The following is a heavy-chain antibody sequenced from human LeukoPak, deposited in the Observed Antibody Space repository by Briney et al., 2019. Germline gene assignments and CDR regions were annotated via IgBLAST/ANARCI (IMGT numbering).Heavy chain of an antibody. CDR2: ISYDGGSK. CDR1: GFTFTRYV. CDR3: ARRSRVERRSSSAYYFAE. Sequence: PGRSLRLSCAASGFTFTRYVMHWVRHAPGKGLEWVAVISYDGGSKYYADSVKGRFTLSRETSKKTLYLQMNSLRAADTAVYYCARRSRVERRSSSAYYFAEGGEGPLLT. D-gene: IGHD6-6*01. V-gene: IGHV3-30*03. J-gene: IGHJ4*02.